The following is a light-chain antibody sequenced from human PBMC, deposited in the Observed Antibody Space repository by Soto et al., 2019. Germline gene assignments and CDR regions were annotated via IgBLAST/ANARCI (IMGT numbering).Light chain of an antibody. CDR1: QSLLHSNGNNY. J-gene: IGKJ5*01. Sequence: DIVMTQSPLSLPVTPGEPASISCRSSQSLLHSNGNNYLDWYLQKPWQSPQLLLYLASNRASGAPGWFIGSGSGRDFTLKIIRVEAEDVGVYYWMQALQPPITFGRGTRLEIK. CDR2: LAS. V-gene: IGKV2-28*01. CDR3: MQALQPPIT.